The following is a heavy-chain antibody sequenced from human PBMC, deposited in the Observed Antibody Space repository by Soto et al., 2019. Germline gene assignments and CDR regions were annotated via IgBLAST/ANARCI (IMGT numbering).Heavy chain of an antibody. CDR1: GGSISSSNW. CDR3: ARDNILGILYGGMDV. J-gene: IGHJ6*02. CDR2: IYHSGST. Sequence: SATLSLTCAVSGGSISSSNWWSWVRQPPGKGLEWIGEIYHSGSTYYNPSLKSRVTISVDTSKNQFSLKLSSVTAADTAVYYCARDNILGILYGGMDVWGQGTTFTVSS. V-gene: IGHV4-4*02. D-gene: IGHD3-3*01.